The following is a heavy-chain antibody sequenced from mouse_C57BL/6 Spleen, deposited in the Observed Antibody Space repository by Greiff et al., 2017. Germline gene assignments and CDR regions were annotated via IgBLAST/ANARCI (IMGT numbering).Heavy chain of an antibody. Sequence: QVQLKQPGAELVRPGSSVKLSCKASGYTFTSYWMHWVKQRPIQGLEWIGNIDPSDSETHYNQKFKDKATLTVDKSSSTAYMQLSSLTSEDSAVYYCAREGYYYGSSYCDYWGQGTTLTVSS. CDR3: AREGYYYGSSYCDY. J-gene: IGHJ2*01. V-gene: IGHV1-52*01. D-gene: IGHD1-1*01. CDR2: IDPSDSET. CDR1: GYTFTSYW.